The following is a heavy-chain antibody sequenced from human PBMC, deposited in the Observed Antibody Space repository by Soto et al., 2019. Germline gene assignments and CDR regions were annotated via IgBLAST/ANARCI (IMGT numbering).Heavy chain of an antibody. CDR3: ARVPAAHNYYYYYYGMDV. Sequence: SETLSLTCTVSGGSISSGDYYWSWIRQPPGEGLEWIGYIYYSGSTYYNPSLKSRVTISVDTSKNQFSLKLSSVTAADTAVYYCARVPAAHNYYYYYYGMDVWGQGTTVTLSS. D-gene: IGHD2-2*01. CDR1: GGSISSGDYY. V-gene: IGHV4-30-4*01. CDR2: IYYSGST. J-gene: IGHJ6*02.